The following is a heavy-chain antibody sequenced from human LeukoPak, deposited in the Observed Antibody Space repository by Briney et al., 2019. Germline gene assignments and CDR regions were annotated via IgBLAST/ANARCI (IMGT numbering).Heavy chain of an antibody. J-gene: IGHJ4*02. D-gene: IGHD6-19*01. V-gene: IGHV4-39*01. Sequence: SETLSLNXSVTGGSIRSNNFSWEGIRQPPGKGVSWNGSFSYGGTTYFNPSLKSRVTMSVDTSKNQFSLKVTSVTAADTAVYYCARRAAVARTAHFDYWGQGILVTVSS. CDR2: FSYGGTT. CDR3: ARRAAVARTAHFDY. CDR1: GGSIRSNNFS.